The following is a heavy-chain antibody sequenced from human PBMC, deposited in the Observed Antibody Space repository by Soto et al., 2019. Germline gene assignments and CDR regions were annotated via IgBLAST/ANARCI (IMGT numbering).Heavy chain of an antibody. CDR2: INPNSGGT. D-gene: IGHD5-12*01. CDR1: GYTFTGYY. V-gene: IGHV1-2*04. Sequence: ASVKVSCKASGYTFTGYYMHCVRQAPGQGLEWMGWINPNSGGTNYAQKFQGWVTMTRDTSISTAYMELSRLRSDDTAVYYCARDSGYSGYDPPRDYYYYYGMDVWGQGTTVTVSS. CDR3: ARDSGYSGYDPPRDYYYYYGMDV. J-gene: IGHJ6*02.